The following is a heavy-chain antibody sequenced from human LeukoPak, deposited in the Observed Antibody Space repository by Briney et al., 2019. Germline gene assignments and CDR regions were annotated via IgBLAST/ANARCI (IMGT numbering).Heavy chain of an antibody. J-gene: IGHJ4*02. CDR3: ARLRGYSYGFLY. CDR2: INHSGST. CDR1: GGSFSGYY. Sequence: NSSETLSLTCAVYGGSFSGYYWSWIRQPPGKGLEWIGEINHSGSTNYNPSLKSRVTISVDTSKNQFSLKLSSVTAADTAVYYCARLRGYSYGFLYWGQGTLVTVSS. V-gene: IGHV4-34*01. D-gene: IGHD5-18*01.